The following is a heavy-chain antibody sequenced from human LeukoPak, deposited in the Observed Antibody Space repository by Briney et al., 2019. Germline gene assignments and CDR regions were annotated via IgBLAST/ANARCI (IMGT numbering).Heavy chain of an antibody. J-gene: IGHJ1*01. CDR2: ISGDSTTI. CDR1: GFTFSSYS. D-gene: IGHD6-13*01. Sequence: PGGSLRLSCAASGFTFSSYSMNWVRQAPGKGLEWVSYISGDSTTIYYADSVKGRFTISRDNAKNSLYLRMDSLRAEDTAIYYCVPPAAGLRRTISTEYFQHWGPGTLVTVSS. V-gene: IGHV3-48*04. CDR3: VPPAAGLRRTISTEYFQH.